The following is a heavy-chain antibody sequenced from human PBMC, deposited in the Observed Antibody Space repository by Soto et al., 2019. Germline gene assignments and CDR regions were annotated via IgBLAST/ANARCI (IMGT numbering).Heavy chain of an antibody. Sequence: QVQLQESGPGLVKPSQTLSLTCTVSGGSISSGDYYWSWIRQHPGKGLEWIGYIYYSGSTYYNPSLKSRVTRSVDTSKNQFPRKLSSVTAADTAVYYCARWWSGSRQGFDPWGQGTLVTVSS. D-gene: IGHD3-3*01. J-gene: IGHJ5*02. V-gene: IGHV4-31*03. CDR3: ARWWSGSRQGFDP. CDR1: GGSISSGDYY. CDR2: IYYSGST.